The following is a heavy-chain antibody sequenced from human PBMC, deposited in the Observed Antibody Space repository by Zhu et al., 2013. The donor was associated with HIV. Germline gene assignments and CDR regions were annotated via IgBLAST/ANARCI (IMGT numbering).Heavy chain of an antibody. CDR1: GYTFTNYY. D-gene: IGHD3-16*02. CDR3: ARDWFWGSYRHSDYYYGMDV. V-gene: IGHV1-69*06. CDR2: IIPIFGTA. Sequence: QVQLVQSGAAVKKPGASVKISCKASGYTFTNYYIQWVRQAPGQGLEWMGGIIPIFGTANYAQKFQGRVTITADKSTSTAYMELSSLRSEDTAVYYCARDWFWGSYRHSDYYYGMDVWGQGTTVTVSS. J-gene: IGHJ6*02.